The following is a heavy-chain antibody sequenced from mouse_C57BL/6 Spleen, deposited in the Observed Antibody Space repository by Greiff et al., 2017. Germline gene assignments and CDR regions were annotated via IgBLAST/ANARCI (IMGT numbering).Heavy chain of an antibody. CDR1: GFTFSNYW. D-gene: IGHD1-1*01. CDR3: REEDYCGSEGFAY. Sequence: DVKLVESGGGLVQPGGSMKLSCVASGFTFSNYWMNWVRQSPEKGLEWVAQIRLKSDNYATHYAESVQGWFTISRDDSKSSVYLQMNNLRAEDTGIYYCREEDYCGSEGFAYWGQGTLVTVSA. V-gene: IGHV6-3*01. J-gene: IGHJ3*01. CDR2: IRLKSDNYAT.